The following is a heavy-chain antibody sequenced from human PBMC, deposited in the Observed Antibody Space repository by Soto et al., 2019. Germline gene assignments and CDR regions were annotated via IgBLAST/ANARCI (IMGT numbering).Heavy chain of an antibody. V-gene: IGHV1-18*01. CDR1: GYTFTSYG. Sequence: QVQLVQSGAEVKKPGASVKVSCKASGYTFTSYGISWVRQAPGQGLEWMGWRSAYNGNTNYAQKLQGRVTMTTDTSTSTAYMELRSLRSDVTAVYYCARDLHSQLEPRYSRSGAYYGMDVWGQGTTFTVSS. J-gene: IGHJ6*02. CDR3: ARDLHSQLEPRYSRSGAYYGMDV. CDR2: RSAYNGNT. D-gene: IGHD6-13*01.